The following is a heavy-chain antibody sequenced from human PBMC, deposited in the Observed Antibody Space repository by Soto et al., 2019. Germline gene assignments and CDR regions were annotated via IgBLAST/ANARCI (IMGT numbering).Heavy chain of an antibody. D-gene: IGHD3-9*01. Sequence: ASVKVSCKASGYTFTSYGINWVRQAPGQGLEWMGWISAYNGNTNYAQKLQGRVTMTTDTSTSTAYMELRSLRSDDTAVFYCARESILTGYHPLDYWGQGTLVTVSS. CDR3: ARESILTGYHPLDY. CDR2: ISAYNGNT. J-gene: IGHJ4*02. V-gene: IGHV1-18*01. CDR1: GYTFTSYG.